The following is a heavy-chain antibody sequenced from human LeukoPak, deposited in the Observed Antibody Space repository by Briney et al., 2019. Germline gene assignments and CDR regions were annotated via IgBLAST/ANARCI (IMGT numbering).Heavy chain of an antibody. CDR2: ISYDGSDK. Sequence: GRSLRLSCAASGFTFSTYAMHWVRQAPGKGLEWVAVISYDGSDKYYADSVKGRFTVSRDNSKNTLHLQIDSLRAEDTAVYYCARDRTLGYFDLWGRGTLVTVSS. CDR1: GFTFSTYA. J-gene: IGHJ2*01. CDR3: ARDRTLGYFDL. V-gene: IGHV3-30-3*01.